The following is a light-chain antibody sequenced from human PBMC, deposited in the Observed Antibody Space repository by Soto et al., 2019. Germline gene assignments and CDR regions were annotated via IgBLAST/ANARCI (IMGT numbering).Light chain of an antibody. CDR1: SSSIGSNS. V-gene: IGLV1-44*01. CDR3: AAWDGSLNVYV. J-gene: IGLJ1*01. CDR2: TNS. Sequence: QSVLTQPPSASGTPGQRVTISCSGSSSSIGSNSVNWYQQLPRTAPKVLIYTNSQRPSGVPGRFSGSKSGTSASLAISGLQPEDEADYYCAAWDGSLNVYVFGTGTKVTVL.